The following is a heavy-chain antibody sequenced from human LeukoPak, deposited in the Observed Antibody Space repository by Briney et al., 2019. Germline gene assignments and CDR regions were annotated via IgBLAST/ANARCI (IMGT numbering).Heavy chain of an antibody. CDR2: INHSGST. D-gene: IGHD3-3*01. CDR1: GGSFSGYY. CDR3: ARRIGRITIFGVVIIKTPFDY. J-gene: IGHJ4*02. V-gene: IGHV4-34*01. Sequence: PSETLSLTCAVYGGSFSGYYWSWIRQPPGKGLEWIGEINHSGSTNYNPSLKSRVTISVDTSKNQFSLKLSSVTAADTAVYYCARRIGRITIFGVVIIKTPFDYWGQGTLVTVSS.